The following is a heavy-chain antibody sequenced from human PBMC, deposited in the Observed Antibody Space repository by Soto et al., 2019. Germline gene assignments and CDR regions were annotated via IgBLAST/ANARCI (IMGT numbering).Heavy chain of an antibody. CDR3: VRDIDTSSHFGWFDP. CDR1: GFSFSTYV. Sequence: GGSLRLSCIDSGFSFSTYVMDWVRQAPGKGLEWVARILYDGSKEFYADSVKGRFIISRDNSKNTLFLQMDSLRVEDTAVYYCVRDIDTSSHFGWFDPWGQGTLVTVSS. V-gene: IGHV3-30*03. J-gene: IGHJ5*02. D-gene: IGHD2-2*01. CDR2: ILYDGSKE.